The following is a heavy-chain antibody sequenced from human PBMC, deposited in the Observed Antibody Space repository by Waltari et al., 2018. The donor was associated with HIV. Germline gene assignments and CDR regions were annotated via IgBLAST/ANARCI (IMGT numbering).Heavy chain of an antibody. CDR2: IYYSGST. D-gene: IGHD2-15*01. J-gene: IGHJ4*02. Sequence: QLQLQESGPGLVKPSETLSLTCTVPGGSISSSRYYWGWIRQPPGKGLEWIGSIYYSGSTYYNPSLKSRVTISVDTSKNQFSLKLSSVTAADTAVYYCARHGPEVVAAHGHLDYWGQGTLVTVSS. CDR1: GGSISSSRYY. V-gene: IGHV4-39*01. CDR3: ARHGPEVVAAHGHLDY.